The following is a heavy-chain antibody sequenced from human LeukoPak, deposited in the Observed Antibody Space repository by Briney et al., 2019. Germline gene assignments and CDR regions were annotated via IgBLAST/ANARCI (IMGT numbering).Heavy chain of an antibody. V-gene: IGHV1-46*01. CDR2: INSSGGST. D-gene: IGHD6-13*01. Sequence: GASVKVSCKASGYTFTSYYMHWVRQAPGQGLEWMGIINSSGGSTSYAQKFQGRVTMTRDMSTSTVYMELSSLRSEDTAVYYCASDHLSIEATGSRYWGQGTLVTVSS. CDR3: ASDHLSIEATGSRY. CDR1: GYTFTSYY. J-gene: IGHJ4*02.